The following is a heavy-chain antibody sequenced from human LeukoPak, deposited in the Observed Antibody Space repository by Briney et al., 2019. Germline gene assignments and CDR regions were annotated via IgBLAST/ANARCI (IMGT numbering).Heavy chain of an antibody. J-gene: IGHJ4*02. CDR1: GFNFRDYY. CDR2: ISASGGLI. Sequence: KPGGSLRLSCVASGFNFRDYYFSWIRQPPGQGLEWLAFISASGGLIHYEDSVKGRFTISRDDATNSVFLQMNSLKTEDTALYYCARHMVITPFHSWGQGTQVTVSS. CDR3: ARHMVITPFHS. V-gene: IGHV3-11*01. D-gene: IGHD4/OR15-4a*01.